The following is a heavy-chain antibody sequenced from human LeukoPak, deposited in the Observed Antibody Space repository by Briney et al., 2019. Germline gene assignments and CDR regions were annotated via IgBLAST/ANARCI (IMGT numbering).Heavy chain of an antibody. CDR2: IYHSGST. J-gene: IGHJ4*02. CDR1: GYSISSGYY. CDR3: ARDVGYSYDPSFDY. V-gene: IGHV4-38-2*02. Sequence: SETLSLTCTVSGYSISSGYYWGWIRQPPGKGLEWIGSIYHSGSTYYNPSLKSRVTISADTSKNQFSLKLRSVTAADTAVYYCARDVGYSYDPSFDYWGQGTLVTVSS. D-gene: IGHD5-18*01.